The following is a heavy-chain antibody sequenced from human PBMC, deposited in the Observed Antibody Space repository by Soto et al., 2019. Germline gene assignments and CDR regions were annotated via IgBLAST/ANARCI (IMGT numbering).Heavy chain of an antibody. Sequence: LGESLKISCKVSGYRFTNYWIGWVRQKPGKGLEWMAIIYGGDSDTKYSPSFQGQVTVSADKSISTAYLQWSSLKASDTAMYYCARHVDYYYGMDVWGQGTTVTVSS. D-gene: IGHD2-15*01. V-gene: IGHV5-51*01. CDR3: ARHVDYYYGMDV. CDR2: IYGGDSDT. CDR1: GYRFTNYW. J-gene: IGHJ6*02.